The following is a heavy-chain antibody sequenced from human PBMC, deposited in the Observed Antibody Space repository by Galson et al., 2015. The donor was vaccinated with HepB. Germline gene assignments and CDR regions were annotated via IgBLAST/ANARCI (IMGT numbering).Heavy chain of an antibody. CDR3: AKRWSRSQYYAYFDR. CDR2: ISGSGDST. CDR1: GFTFSSYA. Sequence: SLRLSCAASGFTFSSYAMNWVRQAPGKGLEWVSGISGSGDSTYYADSVKGRFTISRDNSENTLYLQMNSLRAEDTAVYHCAKRWSRSQYYAYFDRWGQGTLVTVSS. D-gene: IGHD3-3*01. V-gene: IGHV3-23*01. J-gene: IGHJ4*02.